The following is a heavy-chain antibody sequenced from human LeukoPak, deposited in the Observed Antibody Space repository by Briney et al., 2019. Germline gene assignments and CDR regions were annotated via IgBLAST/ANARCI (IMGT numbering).Heavy chain of an antibody. D-gene: IGHD3-10*01. J-gene: IGHJ3*02. Sequence: SETLSLTCTVSGGSISSYYWSWIRQPPGKGLEWIGYIYYSGSTNYNPSLKSRVTISVDTSKNQFSLKLSSVTAADTAVYYCARAGYYDAIDIWGQGTMVTVSS. CDR3: ARAGYYDAIDI. CDR2: IYYSGST. V-gene: IGHV4-59*08. CDR1: GGSISSYY.